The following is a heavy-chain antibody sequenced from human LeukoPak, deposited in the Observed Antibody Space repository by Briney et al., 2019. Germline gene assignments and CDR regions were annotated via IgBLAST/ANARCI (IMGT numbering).Heavy chain of an antibody. CDR1: GGSISSSSYY. D-gene: IGHD4-11*01. CDR2: IYYSGST. Sequence: ASETLSLTCTVSGGSISSSSYYWGWIRQPPGKGLEWIGSIYYSGSTYYNPSLKSRVTISVDTSKNQFSLKLCSVTAADTAVYYCPYSNYEDYYYYMDVWGKGTTVTVSS. V-gene: IGHV4-39*01. J-gene: IGHJ6*03. CDR3: PYSNYEDYYYYMDV.